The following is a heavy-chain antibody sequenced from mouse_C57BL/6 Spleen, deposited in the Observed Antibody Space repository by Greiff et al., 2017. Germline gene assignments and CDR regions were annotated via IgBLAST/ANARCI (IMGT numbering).Heavy chain of an antibody. CDR3: ARVGGGYFDY. J-gene: IGHJ2*01. CDR2: IYPGSGST. V-gene: IGHV1-55*01. Sequence: QVHVKQPGAELVKPGASVKMSCKASGYTFTSYWITWVKQRPGQGLEWIGDIYPGSGSTNYNEKFKSKATLTVDTSSSTAYMQLSSLTSEDSAVYYCARVGGGYFDYWGQGTTLTVSS. CDR1: GYTFTSYW.